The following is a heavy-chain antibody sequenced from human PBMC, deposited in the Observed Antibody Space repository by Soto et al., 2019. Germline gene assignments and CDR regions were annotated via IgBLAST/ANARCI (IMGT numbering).Heavy chain of an antibody. V-gene: IGHV1-46*01. Sequence: ASVKVSCKASGYTFTSYYMHWVRQAPGQGLEWMGIINPSGGSTSYAQKFQGRVTMTRDTSTSTVYMELSSLRSEDTAVYYCARDAAFFRYDYSNYYVMDFCGQGSTVTVYS. CDR2: INPSGGST. J-gene: IGHJ6*02. CDR1: GYTFTSYY. CDR3: ARDAAFFRYDYSNYYVMDF. D-gene: IGHD4-4*01.